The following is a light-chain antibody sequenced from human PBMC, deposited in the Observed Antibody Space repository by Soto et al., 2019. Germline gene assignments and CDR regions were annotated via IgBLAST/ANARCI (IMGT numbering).Light chain of an antibody. J-gene: IGKJ4*01. CDR3: QHCRKSPLT. V-gene: IGKV3-15*01. Sequence: EIVMTQSRAILSVSQEEGANLSCKASQNVDNNLAWYQQRPGQPRRLIIEDGCSRATGISARFSGSGNGTKFTLTIIRLQSEDFAVYFCQHCRKSPLTFAGGTRVNI. CDR1: QNVDNN. CDR2: DGC.